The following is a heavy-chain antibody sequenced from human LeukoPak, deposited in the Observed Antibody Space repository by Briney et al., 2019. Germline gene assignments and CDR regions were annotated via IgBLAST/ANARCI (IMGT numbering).Heavy chain of an antibody. Sequence: SVKVSCKASGFTFSSSAIQWVRQVRGQRLEWIGWIVVGSGNTNYAQKFQDRVTITKDMSTMTAYMELSGLRSEDTALYYCAAVFFSSTVPYFDHWAQGTLVTVSS. CDR3: AAVFFSSTVPYFDH. CDR1: GFTFSSSA. V-gene: IGHV1-58*02. J-gene: IGHJ4*02. CDR2: IVVGSGNT. D-gene: IGHD2-2*01.